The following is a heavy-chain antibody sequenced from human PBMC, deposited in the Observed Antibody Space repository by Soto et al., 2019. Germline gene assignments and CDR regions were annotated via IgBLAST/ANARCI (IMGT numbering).Heavy chain of an antibody. CDR2: ISWNSGSI. D-gene: IGHD3-3*01. CDR3: AKCPYMPVLRFLEWGAFDI. Sequence: EVQLVESGGGLVQPGRSLRLSCAASGFTFDDYAMHWVRQAPGKGLEWFSGISWNSGSIGYADAVKGRFTISRDNAKNYLYLQINSLRAEDKALYYGAKCPYMPVLRFLEWGAFDIWGQGTMVTVSS. V-gene: IGHV3-9*01. CDR1: GFTFDDYA. J-gene: IGHJ3*02.